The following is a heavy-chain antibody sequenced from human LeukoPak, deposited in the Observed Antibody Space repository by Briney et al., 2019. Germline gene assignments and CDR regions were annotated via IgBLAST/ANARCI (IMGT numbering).Heavy chain of an antibody. J-gene: IGHJ4*02. D-gene: IGHD2-2*01. V-gene: IGHV3-15*01. CDR3: TTDQVSILGYQLPVHRRFDY. CDR2: IKSKTDGGTT. Sequence: GGSLRLSCAASGFTFSNAWMSWVRQAPGKGLEWVGRIKSKTDGGTTDYAAPVKGRFTISRDDSKNTLYLQMNSLKTEDTAVYYCTTDQVSILGYQLPVHRRFDYRGQGTLVTVSS. CDR1: GFTFSNAW.